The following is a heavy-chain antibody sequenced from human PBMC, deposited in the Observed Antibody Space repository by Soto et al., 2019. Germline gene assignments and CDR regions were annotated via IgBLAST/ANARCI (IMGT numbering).Heavy chain of an antibody. V-gene: IGHV4-59*01. CDR3: ARSMYSGYDYYCYYGMDV. Sequence: SETLSLTCTVSGGSISSYYWSWIRQPPGKGLEWIGYIYYSGSTNYNPSLKSRVTISVDTSKNQFSLKLSSVTAADTAVYYCARSMYSGYDYYCYYGMDVWGQGTTVTVSS. CDR1: GGSISSYY. D-gene: IGHD5-12*01. J-gene: IGHJ6*02. CDR2: IYYSGST.